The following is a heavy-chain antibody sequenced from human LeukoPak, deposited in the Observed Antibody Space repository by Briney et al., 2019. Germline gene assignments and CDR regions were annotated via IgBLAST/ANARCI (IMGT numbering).Heavy chain of an antibody. V-gene: IGHV4-38-2*02. CDR2: IYHSGST. Sequence: SETLSLTCTVSGYSISSGYYWGWIRQPPGKGLEWIGSIYHSGSTNYNPSLKSRVTISVDKSKNQFSLKLSSVTAADTAVYYCARDHREWSYSGFDYWGQGTLVTVSS. J-gene: IGHJ4*02. CDR3: ARDHREWSYSGFDY. D-gene: IGHD3-3*01. CDR1: GYSISSGYY.